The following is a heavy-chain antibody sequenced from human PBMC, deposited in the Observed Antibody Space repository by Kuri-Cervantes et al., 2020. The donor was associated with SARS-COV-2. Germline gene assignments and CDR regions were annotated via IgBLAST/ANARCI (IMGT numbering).Heavy chain of an antibody. J-gene: IGHJ3*02. D-gene: IGHD3-22*01. CDR1: GGTFSSYA. Sequence: SVKVSCKASGGTFSSYAISWVRQAPGQGLEWMGGIIPIFGTANYAQKFQGRVTITADESTSTAYMELSSLRSEDTAVYYCVRFRYYDSIRNASDIWGQGTLVTVSS. V-gene: IGHV1-69*13. CDR3: VRFRYYDSIRNASDI. CDR2: IIPIFGTA.